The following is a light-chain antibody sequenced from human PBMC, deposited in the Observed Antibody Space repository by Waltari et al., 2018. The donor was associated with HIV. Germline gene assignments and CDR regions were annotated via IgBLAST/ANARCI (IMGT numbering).Light chain of an antibody. CDR1: QDLSNY. CDR3: QRYNSAPRT. J-gene: IGKJ1*01. Sequence: DIQMTQSPPSLSGSVGDKITITCRASQDLSNYVAWYQQKPGKIPQLLSYAASTLQSGVPSRFSGGGSGTEFNFTIRSLQPEDVGTYYCQRYNSAPRTFGQGSTV. V-gene: IGKV1-27*01. CDR2: AAS.